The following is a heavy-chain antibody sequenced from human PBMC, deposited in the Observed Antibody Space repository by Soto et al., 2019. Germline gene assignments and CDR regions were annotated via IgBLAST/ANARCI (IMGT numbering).Heavy chain of an antibody. D-gene: IGHD5-18*01. V-gene: IGHV3-21*06. CDR1: GFTFSAYS. CDR2: ITSSSTYI. J-gene: IGHJ4*02. CDR3: ARDLLEGYGHARQPDY. Sequence: GGSLRLSCVASGFTFSAYSMSWVRQAPGQGLEWVSSITSSSTYIYYTRSVEGRFTISRDDAKNSLHLQMNSLRAKDTAVYYCARDLLEGYGHARQPDYWGQGTLVTVSS.